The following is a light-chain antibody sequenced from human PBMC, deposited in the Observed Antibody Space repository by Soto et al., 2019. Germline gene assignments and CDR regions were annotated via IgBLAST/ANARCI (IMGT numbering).Light chain of an antibody. CDR3: QQYGSSPWS. J-gene: IGKJ1*01. V-gene: IGKV3-20*01. Sequence: EIVLTQSPGTLSLSPGEGATLSCRASQSVSSHYFAWYQQKPGQAPRLLIYGASSRATGIPDMFSGSGSGTDFILTISRLEPEDFAVFYCQQYGSSPWSFGQGTKVEIK. CDR2: GAS. CDR1: QSVSSHY.